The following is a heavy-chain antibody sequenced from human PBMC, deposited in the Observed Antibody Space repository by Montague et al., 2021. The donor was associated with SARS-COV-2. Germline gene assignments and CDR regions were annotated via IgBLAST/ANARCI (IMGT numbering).Heavy chain of an antibody. CDR2: IYYSGST. CDR1: GGSFSGYY. J-gene: IGHJ3*02. V-gene: IGHV4-34*09. CDR3: ARDSGITIFGVVIMQAFDI. Sequence: TLSLTCAVYGGSFSGYYWSWIRQPPGKGLEWIGYIYYSGSTYYNPSLKSRVTISVDTSKNQFSLKLSSVTAADTAVYYCARDSGITIFGVVIMQAFDIWGQGTMVTVSS. D-gene: IGHD3-3*01.